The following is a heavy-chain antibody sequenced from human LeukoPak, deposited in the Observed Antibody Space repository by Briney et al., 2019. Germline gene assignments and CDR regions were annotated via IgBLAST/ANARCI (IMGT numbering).Heavy chain of an antibody. CDR2: MYSSGST. J-gene: IGHJ4*02. Sequence: SSETLSLTCTVSGGSISSSSHYWAWIRQPPGKGLEWIGIMYSSGSTSYNPSLKSRLTISVDTSRNQFSLRLSSVNAADTAVYYCVRRLLGSSDFSGIYPIDSWGQGTLVTVSS. D-gene: IGHD3-3*01. CDR1: GGSISSSSHY. CDR3: VRRLLGSSDFSGIYPIDS. V-gene: IGHV4-39*01.